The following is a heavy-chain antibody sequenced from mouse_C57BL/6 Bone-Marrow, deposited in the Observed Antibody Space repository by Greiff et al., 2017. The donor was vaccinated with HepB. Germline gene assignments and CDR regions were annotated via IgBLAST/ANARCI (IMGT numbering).Heavy chain of an antibody. J-gene: IGHJ3*01. CDR1: GFTFSSYA. V-gene: IGHV5-4*03. CDR3: ARGDWVAY. CDR2: ISDGGSYT. Sequence: EVNLVESGGGLVKPGGSLKLSCAASGFTFSSYAMSWVRQTPEKRLEWVATISDGGSYTYYPDNVKGRFTISRDNAKNNLYLQMSHLKSEDTAMYYCARGDWVAYWGQGTLVTVSA.